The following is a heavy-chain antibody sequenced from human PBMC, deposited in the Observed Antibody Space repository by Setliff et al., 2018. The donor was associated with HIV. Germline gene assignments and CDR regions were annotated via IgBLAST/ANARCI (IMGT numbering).Heavy chain of an antibody. V-gene: IGHV4-61*02. J-gene: IGHJ6*03. D-gene: IGHD3-22*01. CDR1: GGSISSGSYY. CDR3: ARETYYYDNPQYYYYYMDV. CDR2: IYTSGST. Sequence: SETLSLTCTVSGGSISSGSYYWSWIRQPAGKGLEWIGRIYTSGSTNYNPSLKSRFTISVDTSKNQFSLKLRSVTAAATAVYYCARETYYYDNPQYYYYYMDVWGKGTTVTVSS.